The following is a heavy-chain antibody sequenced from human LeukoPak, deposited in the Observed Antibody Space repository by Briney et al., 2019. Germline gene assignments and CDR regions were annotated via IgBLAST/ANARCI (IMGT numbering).Heavy chain of an antibody. CDR1: GFTFSRYA. Sequence: PGGSLRLSCAASGFTFSRYAMTWVRQVPGKGLEWVSFISGSADTTYYAESAKGRFTISRDNSKNTLYLHMNSLTADDTAVYFCAKAVGSGSYRHSDCWGQGTLVTVSS. D-gene: IGHD3-10*01. J-gene: IGHJ4*02. V-gene: IGHV3-23*01. CDR2: ISGSADTT. CDR3: AKAVGSGSYRHSDC.